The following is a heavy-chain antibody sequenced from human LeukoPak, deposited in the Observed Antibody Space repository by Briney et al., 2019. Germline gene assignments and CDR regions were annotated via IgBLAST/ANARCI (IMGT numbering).Heavy chain of an antibody. CDR3: ARSQSSSLIDY. V-gene: IGHV3-33*01. J-gene: IGHJ4*02. CDR2: IWYDGSSK. CDR1: GFSFDSYG. Sequence: GGSLRLSCAASGFSFDSYGMHWVRQAPGKGLEWVAVIWYDGSSKDYADSVKGRFTLSRDNSKNTLYLQMNSLTVEDTAVYYCARSQSSSLIDYWGQGTLVTVSS. D-gene: IGHD6-13*01.